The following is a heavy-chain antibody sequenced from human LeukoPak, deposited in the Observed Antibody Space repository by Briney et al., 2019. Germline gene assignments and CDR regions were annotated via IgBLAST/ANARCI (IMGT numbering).Heavy chain of an antibody. V-gene: IGHV4-39*07. Sequence: SETLSLTCTVSGGSISSSSYYWGWIRQPPGEGLGWVGSIYYSGSTYYNPPLKSRVILSLDKSANQFSLNLSSVTAADTAVYYCARFSPRAMGNYLDFWGQGTLVTVSS. D-gene: IGHD7-27*01. J-gene: IGHJ4*02. CDR2: IYYSGST. CDR1: GGSISSSSYY. CDR3: ARFSPRAMGNYLDF.